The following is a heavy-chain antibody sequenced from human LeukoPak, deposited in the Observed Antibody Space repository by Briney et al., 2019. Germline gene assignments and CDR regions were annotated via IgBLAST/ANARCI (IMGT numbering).Heavy chain of an antibody. J-gene: IGHJ6*02. D-gene: IGHD3-16*02. V-gene: IGHV3-23*01. CDR1: GFTFNFYA. CDR2: ISGSGGDI. Sequence: GASLRLSCAASGFTFNFYAMNWVRQAPGKGLEWVSVISGSGGDIHYADSVKGRFTISRDNSNNTVYLQMNSLRVEDTAVYYCAKDRYYDYVWGNYRNSYHYHGMDGWGQGTTVTVSS. CDR3: AKDRYYDYVWGNYRNSYHYHGMDG.